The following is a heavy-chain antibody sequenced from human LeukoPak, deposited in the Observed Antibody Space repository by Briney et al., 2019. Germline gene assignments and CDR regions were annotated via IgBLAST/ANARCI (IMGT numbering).Heavy chain of an antibody. CDR2: IKSDGSGT. D-gene: IGHD1-26*01. CDR1: GFTFSSYW. J-gene: IGHJ4*02. CDR3: ARGGATRGRFEN. Sequence: GGSLRLSCAASGFTFSSYWMHWVRQAPGKGLVWVSRIKSDGSGTWYADSVKGRFTISRDNPKNSLYLQMNSLRAEDTAVYYCARGGATRGRFENWGQGALVTVSS. V-gene: IGHV3-74*01.